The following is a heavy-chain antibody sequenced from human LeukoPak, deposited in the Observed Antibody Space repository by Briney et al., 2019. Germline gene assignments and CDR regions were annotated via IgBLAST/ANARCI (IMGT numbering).Heavy chain of an antibody. Sequence: PGGSLRLSCTASGFTFSIYSMNWVRQAPGKGLEWVSYIISSGSTIYYADSVKGRFTISRDNAKNSLYLQMNSLRAEDTAVYYCARDLVQLWSKDFWGRGTLVTVSS. CDR3: ARDLVQLWSKDF. CDR1: GFTFSIYS. D-gene: IGHD5-18*01. V-gene: IGHV3-48*04. CDR2: IISSGSTI. J-gene: IGHJ4*02.